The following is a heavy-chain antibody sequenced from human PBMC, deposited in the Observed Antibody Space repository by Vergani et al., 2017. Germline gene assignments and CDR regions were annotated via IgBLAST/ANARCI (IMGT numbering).Heavy chain of an antibody. Sequence: QVQLEESGPGLVKPSETLSLTCTVSGGSFNTYYWSWIRQSPGKGLEWIGYIYSTGSTNYNPSLNSRVTMSVDTSKNQFSLKLSSVTAADTAVYYCAIFGSIYGDYWESWGQGTLVTVSS. J-gene: IGHJ4*02. D-gene: IGHD4-17*01. CDR1: GGSFNTYY. CDR3: AIFGSIYGDYWES. V-gene: IGHV4-59*08. CDR2: IYSTGST.